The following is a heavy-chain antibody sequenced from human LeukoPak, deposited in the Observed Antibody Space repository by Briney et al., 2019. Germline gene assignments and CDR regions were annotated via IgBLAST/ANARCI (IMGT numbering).Heavy chain of an antibody. J-gene: IGHJ4*02. CDR3: EKDKRYAFDY. V-gene: IGHV3-48*02. D-gene: IGHD3-9*01. Sequence: PGGSLRLSCATSGFSLTDYPMNWVLQAPGKGLERISNIRTTAEGAKYAYYADSVKGRVTISRDDGKNTLYPHMNSLRDDDTAVYYGEKDKRYAFDYWGQGILVTVSS. CDR2: IRTTAEGAKYA. CDR1: GFSLTDYP.